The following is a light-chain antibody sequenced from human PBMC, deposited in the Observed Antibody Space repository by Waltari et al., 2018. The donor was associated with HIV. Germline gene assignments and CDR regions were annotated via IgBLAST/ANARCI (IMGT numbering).Light chain of an antibody. J-gene: IGLJ3*02. Sequence: QSVLTQPPLVSAAPGQRVTISCSGSSSNIGSNDVSWYQQLPGTAPKLLIFDNYKRPSGIPERCSGSKSGTSATLGITGLQTGDEADYYCGTWDSGLSAVVFGGGTKLTVL. V-gene: IGLV1-51*01. CDR3: GTWDSGLSAVV. CDR2: DNY. CDR1: SSNIGSND.